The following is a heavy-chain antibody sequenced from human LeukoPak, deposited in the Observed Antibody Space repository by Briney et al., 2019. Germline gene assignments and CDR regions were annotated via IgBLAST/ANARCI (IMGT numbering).Heavy chain of an antibody. V-gene: IGHV4-59*01. J-gene: IGHJ5*02. CDR1: GGSISRYY. D-gene: IGHD6-19*01. Sequence: SETLSLTCTVSGGSISRYYWSWIRQPPGKGLEWIGYLHYNGSTNYNPSLKSRITISVDTSKNQFSLKLRSVTAADTAVYYCARDPSGWYNWXDTWXXXTXXTVS. CDR2: LHYNGST. CDR3: ARDPSGWYNWXDT.